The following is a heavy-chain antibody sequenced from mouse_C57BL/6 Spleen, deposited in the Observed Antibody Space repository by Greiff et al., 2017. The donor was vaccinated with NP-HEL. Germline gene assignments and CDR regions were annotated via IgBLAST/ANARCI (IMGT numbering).Heavy chain of an antibody. CDR1: GYAFSSSW. Sequence: QVTLKVSGPELVKPGASVKISCKASGYAFSSSWMNWVKQRPGKGLEWIGRIYPGDGDTNYNGKFKGKATLTADKSSSTAYMQLSSLTSEDSAVYFCARGGGYYAMDYWGQGTSVTVSS. V-gene: IGHV1-82*01. CDR3: ARGGGYYAMDY. J-gene: IGHJ4*01. CDR2: IYPGDGDT.